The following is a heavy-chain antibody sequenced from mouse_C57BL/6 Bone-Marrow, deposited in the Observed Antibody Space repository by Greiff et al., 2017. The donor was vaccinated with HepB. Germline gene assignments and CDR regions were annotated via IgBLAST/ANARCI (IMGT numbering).Heavy chain of an antibody. Sequence: QVQLQQPGAELVKPGASVKLSCKASGYTFTSYWMQWVKQRPGQGLEWIGEIDPSDSYTNYNQKFKGKATLTVDTSSSTAYMQLSSLTSEDSAVYYCARGGRDSSGSRWFAYWGQGTLVTVSA. CDR1: GYTFTSYW. D-gene: IGHD3-2*02. CDR3: ARGGRDSSGSRWFAY. CDR2: IDPSDSYT. V-gene: IGHV1-50*01. J-gene: IGHJ3*01.